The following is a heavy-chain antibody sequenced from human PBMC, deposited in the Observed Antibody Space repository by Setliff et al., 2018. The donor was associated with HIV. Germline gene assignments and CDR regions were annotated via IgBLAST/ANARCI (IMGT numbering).Heavy chain of an antibody. J-gene: IGHJ4*02. Sequence: SETLSLTCAVYGRSFTGYFWSWIRQSPGKGLEWIGEIHHTGYINYNPSLRSRVSVSRDMSSNQFSLRLSSVTAADAAVYYCAAFFVTPMTTQDFWGQGTLVTVSS. CDR3: AAFFVTPMTTQDF. CDR2: IHHTGYI. V-gene: IGHV4-34*01. CDR1: GRSFTGYF. D-gene: IGHD4-4*01.